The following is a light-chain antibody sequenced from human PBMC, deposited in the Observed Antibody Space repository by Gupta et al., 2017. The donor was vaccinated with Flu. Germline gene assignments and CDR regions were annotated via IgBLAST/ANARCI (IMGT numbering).Light chain of an antibody. V-gene: IGLV2-14*01. CDR1: SSEMCAYNY. Sequence: QTMTLACTGTSSEMCAYNYVAVYQQHPGKAPKLMIFEVNNRPSGVSDRFSGYKSGNTAALTISGLQAEDESHYYCRSYSGSSALFGGGTKLTVL. CDR3: RSYSGSSAL. CDR2: EVN. J-gene: IGLJ2*01.